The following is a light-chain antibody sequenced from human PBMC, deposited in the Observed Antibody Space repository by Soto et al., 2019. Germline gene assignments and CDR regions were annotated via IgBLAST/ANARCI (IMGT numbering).Light chain of an antibody. Sequence: EIVKKQSPATLSVFPEEKANLSCRASQSVSGILARSQQKPSQAPRLLISGAATGATGIPSMFSGSGSGTEFTLTISSLQSEDFAVYYCQQYNNWSRTFGQGTKVDIK. J-gene: IGKJ1*01. CDR3: QQYNNWSRT. CDR2: GAA. CDR1: QSVSGI. V-gene: IGKV3-15*01.